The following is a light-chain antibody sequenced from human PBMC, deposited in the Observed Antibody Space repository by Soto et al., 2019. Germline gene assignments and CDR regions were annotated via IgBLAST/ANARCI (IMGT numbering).Light chain of an antibody. V-gene: IGKV2-28*01. CDR1: QSLLYITGYNY. CDR3: RQALQAPGT. J-gene: IGKJ2*02. CDR2: LAS. Sequence: DVVLTQSPLSLPVTPGEPASISCRSSQSLLYITGYNYLDWYLQRPGQSPQLLIYLASYRASGVPDRLSGSGSCTDFTLKISSVEADDVGVYYCRQALQAPGTFGQGTKLEIK.